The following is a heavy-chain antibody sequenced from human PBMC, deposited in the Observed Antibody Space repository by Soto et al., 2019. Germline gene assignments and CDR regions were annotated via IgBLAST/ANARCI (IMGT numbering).Heavy chain of an antibody. D-gene: IGHD3-22*01. CDR1: GFTFSSYA. V-gene: IGHV3-23*01. CDR3: AKAYYYDSSGYYPNWFDP. CDR2: ISGSGGGT. Sequence: GGSLRLSCAASGFTFSSYAMSWVRQAPGKGLEWVSAISGSGGGTYYADSVKGRFTISRDNSKNTLYLQMNSLRAEDTAVYYCAKAYYYDSSGYYPNWFDPWGQGTLVTVSS. J-gene: IGHJ5*02.